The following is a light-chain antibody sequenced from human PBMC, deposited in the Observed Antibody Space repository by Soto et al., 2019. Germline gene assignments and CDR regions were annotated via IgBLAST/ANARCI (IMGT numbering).Light chain of an antibody. J-gene: IGLJ1*01. Sequence: SYELTQPPSVSVAPGLTARITCGGNDMGTKSVHWYQQKPGQAPVLVIYQESDRPSGIPERFSGSKSGTTATLTISRVEAGDEADYFCQVWDSSSDHHVFGTGTKLTVL. CDR3: QVWDSSSDHHV. V-gene: IGLV3-21*02. CDR1: DMGTKS. CDR2: QES.